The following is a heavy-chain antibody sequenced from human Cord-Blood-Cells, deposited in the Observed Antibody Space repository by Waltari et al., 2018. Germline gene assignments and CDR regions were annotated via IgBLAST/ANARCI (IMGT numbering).Heavy chain of an antibody. CDR3: ARGFLELRPFDY. CDR2: IKHGGST. CDR1: GGSFSGYY. D-gene: IGHD1-7*01. Sequence: QVQLQQWGAGLLKPSETLSLTCAVYGGSFSGYYWSWIRQPPGKGLEWIGEIKHGGSTNYNPSLESRVTISVDTSKNQFSLKLGSVTAADTAVYYCARGFLELRPFDYWGQGTLVTVSS. J-gene: IGHJ4*02. V-gene: IGHV4-34*01.